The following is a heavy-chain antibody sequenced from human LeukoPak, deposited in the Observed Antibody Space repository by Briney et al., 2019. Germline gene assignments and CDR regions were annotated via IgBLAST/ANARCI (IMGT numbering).Heavy chain of an antibody. J-gene: IGHJ3*02. CDR3: AILVSSRKLTDSFDI. D-gene: IGHD6-13*01. Sequence: GGSLGLSCAASGFSISNYWMHWVRQAPGKRLVWVSRLNGDGTTTTYADSVKGRFTISRDNAKNTLYLQMNSLRAEDTAVYYCAILVSSRKLTDSFDIWAQGKRVTVSS. CDR2: LNGDGTTT. V-gene: IGHV3-74*01. CDR1: GFSISNYW.